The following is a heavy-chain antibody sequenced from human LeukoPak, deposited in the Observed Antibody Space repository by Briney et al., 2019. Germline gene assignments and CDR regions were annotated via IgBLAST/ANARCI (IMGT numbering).Heavy chain of an antibody. D-gene: IGHD2-21*02. CDR1: GYTFTSYY. V-gene: IGHV1-3*01. J-gene: IGHJ4*02. Sequence: ASVKVSCKASGYTFTSYYMHWVRQAPGQRLEWMGWINAGNGNTKYSQKFQGRVTITRDTSASTAYMELSSLRSEDTAVYYCARDALDLAYCGGDCYSSPFDYWGQGTLVTVSS. CDR2: INAGNGNT. CDR3: ARDALDLAYCGGDCYSSPFDY.